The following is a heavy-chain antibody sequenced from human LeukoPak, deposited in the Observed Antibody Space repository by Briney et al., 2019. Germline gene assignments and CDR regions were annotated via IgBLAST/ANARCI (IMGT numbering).Heavy chain of an antibody. CDR3: ARDLSRDGYNYFDY. Sequence: GASVKVSCKVSGYTLTELSMHWVRQAPGKGLEWMGGFDPEDGETIYAQKFQGRVTITADESTSTAYMELSSLRSEDTAVYYCARDLSRDGYNYFDYWGQGTLVTVSS. D-gene: IGHD5-24*01. J-gene: IGHJ4*02. CDR2: FDPEDGET. V-gene: IGHV1-24*01. CDR1: GYTLTELS.